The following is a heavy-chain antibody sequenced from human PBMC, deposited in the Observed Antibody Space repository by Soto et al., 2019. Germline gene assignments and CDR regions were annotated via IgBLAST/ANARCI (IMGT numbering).Heavy chain of an antibody. CDR1: DFTFSSYA. D-gene: IGHD4-17*01. CDR3: AADYGGNTFPLYNWFDH. V-gene: IGHV3-23*01. CDR2: ISGSGGST. Sequence: PXGSLRLSCAASDFTFSSYAMSWVRQAPGRGLEWVSSISGSGGSTYYADSVKGRFTISRDNSKNTLYLEMNSLRAEDTAVYYCAADYGGNTFPLYNWFDHWGQGTLVTVSS. J-gene: IGHJ5*02.